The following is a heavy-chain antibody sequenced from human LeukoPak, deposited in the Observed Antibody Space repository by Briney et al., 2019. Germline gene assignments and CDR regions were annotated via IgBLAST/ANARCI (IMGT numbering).Heavy chain of an antibody. J-gene: IGHJ4*02. Sequence: PGGSLRLSCAASGFTFSTYVLHWVRQAPGKGLQWVAVISYDGSNKYYADSVKGRFTISRDNSKNTLYLQMNSLRAEDTAVYYCARGPIYDRSGKGDYWGQGTLVTVSS. V-gene: IGHV3-30*14. D-gene: IGHD2-2*02. CDR3: ARGPIYDRSGKGDY. CDR2: ISYDGSNK. CDR1: GFTFSTYV.